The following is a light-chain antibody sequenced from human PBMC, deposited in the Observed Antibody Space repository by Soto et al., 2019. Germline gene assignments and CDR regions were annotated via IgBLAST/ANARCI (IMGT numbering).Light chain of an antibody. J-gene: IGLJ1*01. CDR2: GNI. Sequence: QSVLTQPPSVSGAPGQRVTISCTGSSSHIGAGYDVHWYQQRPGTAPKLLIFGNINRPSGVPDRFSGSKSGTSASLAITGLQAEDEGDYYCQYYDSTLSARDVFGTGTKVTVL. CDR3: QYYDSTLSARDV. CDR1: SSHIGAGYD. V-gene: IGLV1-40*01.